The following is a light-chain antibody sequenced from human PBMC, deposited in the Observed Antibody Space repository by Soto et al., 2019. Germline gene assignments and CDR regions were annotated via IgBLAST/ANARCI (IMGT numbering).Light chain of an antibody. CDR3: QQYGSSQIT. J-gene: IGKJ5*01. CDR1: QSVSSSY. CDR2: GAS. V-gene: IGKV3-20*01. Sequence: EIVLTHSPGTLSLSPGERATLSCSSSQSVSSSYLAWYQQKPGQAPRLLIYGASSRATGIPDRFSGSGSGTDFTLTISRLEPEDFAVYYCQQYGSSQITFGQGTRLEIK.